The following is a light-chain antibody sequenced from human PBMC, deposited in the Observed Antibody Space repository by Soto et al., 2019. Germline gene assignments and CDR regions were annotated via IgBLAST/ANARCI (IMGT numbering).Light chain of an antibody. CDR1: QGISNF. V-gene: IGKV1-27*01. CDR2: AAS. J-gene: IGKJ1*01. Sequence: DIQMTQSPSSLSASVGDRVTITCRVSQGISNFLAWYQQRPGKVPKLLIYAASSLQSGVPSRFNGSGSGTDFTLTISSLQPEDVATYYCQKYNRAPWTFGQGTKVEIK. CDR3: QKYNRAPWT.